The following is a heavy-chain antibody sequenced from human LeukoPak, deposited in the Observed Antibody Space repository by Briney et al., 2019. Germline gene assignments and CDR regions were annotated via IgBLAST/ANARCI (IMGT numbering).Heavy chain of an antibody. J-gene: IGHJ4*02. CDR1: GGSISSYY. CDR2: IYYSGST. D-gene: IGHD3-3*01. Sequence: NPSETLSLTCTVSGGSISSYYWSWIRQPPGKGLEWIGYIYYSGSTNYNPSLKSRVTISVVTSKNQFSLKLSSVTAADTAVYYCARQDYDFWSGYCAVGPVDYWGQGTLVTVSS. CDR3: ARQDYDFWSGYCAVGPVDY. V-gene: IGHV4-59*08.